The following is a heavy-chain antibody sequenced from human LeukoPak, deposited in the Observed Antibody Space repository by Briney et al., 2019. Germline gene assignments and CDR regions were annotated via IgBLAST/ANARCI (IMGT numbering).Heavy chain of an antibody. Sequence: GGSLRLSCVASGFTFSTYDMSWLRQAPGKGLEWVSLIWASGSTYYADSVKGRFTISRDNSENTLYLQMNNLGVEDTALYYCATAHQFSFQAWGQGTLVTVSS. CDR2: IWASGST. CDR3: ATAHQFSFQA. CDR1: GFTFSTYD. J-gene: IGHJ1*01. V-gene: IGHV3-23*01. D-gene: IGHD2-2*01.